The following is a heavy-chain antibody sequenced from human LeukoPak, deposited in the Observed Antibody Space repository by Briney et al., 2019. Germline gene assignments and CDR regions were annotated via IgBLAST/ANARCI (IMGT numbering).Heavy chain of an antibody. CDR1: GFTFPSYA. Sequence: GGSLRLSCAASGFTFPSYAMSWVRQAPGRGLEWIAAISGGGSHSWHADSVKGRFTISSDNSRDTLYLQMNSLRVDDTAVYYCARGSAWACHGVRCYPLDIWGQGALVTVSS. D-gene: IGHD2-8*01. CDR3: ARGSAWACHGVRCYPLDI. CDR2: ISGGGSHS. V-gene: IGHV3-23*01. J-gene: IGHJ4*02.